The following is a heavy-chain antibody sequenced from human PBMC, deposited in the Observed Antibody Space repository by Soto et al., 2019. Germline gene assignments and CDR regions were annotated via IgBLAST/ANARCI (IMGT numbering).Heavy chain of an antibody. CDR2: IKQDGSET. D-gene: IGHD3-3*01. V-gene: IGHV3-7*01. CDR1: GFTFSSYW. CDR3: ARSSQGGSGYYTGFDY. Sequence: EVQLVESGGGLVQPGGSLRLSCAASGFTFSSYWMSWVRQAPGKGLEWVANIKQDGSETYYVDSVKGRFTISRDNAKNSLYLQMNSLRAEDTAVYYCARSSQGGSGYYTGFDYWGQGTLVTVSS. J-gene: IGHJ4*02.